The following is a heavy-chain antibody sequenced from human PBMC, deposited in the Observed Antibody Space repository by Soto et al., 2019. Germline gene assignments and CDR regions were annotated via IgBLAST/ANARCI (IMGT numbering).Heavy chain of an antibody. V-gene: IGHV3-30*18. CDR2: ISYDGSNK. Sequence: SLRLSCAASGFTFSSYGMHWVRQAPGKGLEWVAVISYDGSNKYYADSVKGRFTISRDNSKNTLYLQMNSLRAEDTAVYYCAKAGIAGEFFDYWGQGTLVTVSS. D-gene: IGHD6-13*01. J-gene: IGHJ4*02. CDR3: AKAGIAGEFFDY. CDR1: GFTFSSYG.